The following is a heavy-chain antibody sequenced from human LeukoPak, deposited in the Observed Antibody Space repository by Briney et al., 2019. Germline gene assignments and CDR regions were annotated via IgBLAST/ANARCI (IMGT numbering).Heavy chain of an antibody. V-gene: IGHV3-11*01. D-gene: IGHD5-12*01. CDR2: ITSSGSAI. CDR3: ASVIVATSGDY. Sequence: PGGSLRLSCAASGFTFSDYYMSWIRQAPGKALEWVAYITSSGSAIYYADSVKGRFTISRDNAKNSLYLQMNGLTADDTAIYYCASVIVATSGDYWGQGTLVTASS. J-gene: IGHJ4*02. CDR1: GFTFSDYY.